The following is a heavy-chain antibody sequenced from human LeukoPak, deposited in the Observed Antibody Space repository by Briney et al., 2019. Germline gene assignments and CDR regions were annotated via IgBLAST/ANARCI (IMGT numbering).Heavy chain of an antibody. CDR3: ARCDAPAAPGAFDI. V-gene: IGHV3-7*01. Sequence: PGGSLRLSCAASGFTFSSYWMSWVRQAPGKGLEWVANIKQDGSEKYYVDSVKGRFTISRDNAKNSLYLQMNSLRAEDTAVYYCARCDAPAAPGAFDIWGQGTMVTVSS. D-gene: IGHD2-2*01. J-gene: IGHJ3*02. CDR1: GFTFSSYW. CDR2: IKQDGSEK.